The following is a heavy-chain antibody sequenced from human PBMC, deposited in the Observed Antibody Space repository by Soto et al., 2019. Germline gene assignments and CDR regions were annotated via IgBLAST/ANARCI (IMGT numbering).Heavy chain of an antibody. D-gene: IGHD4-17*01. Sequence: GGSLRLSCAASGFTFSNYGMHWVRQAPGKGLEWVAVIWYDGSNKYYGDSVKGRFTISRDNSKNTLYLQMNSLRGEDMTVYYCARDRDPMTTVTEIGCWGQGTLVTVSS. CDR1: GFTFSNYG. CDR2: IWYDGSNK. CDR3: ARDRDPMTTVTEIGC. J-gene: IGHJ4*02. V-gene: IGHV3-33*01.